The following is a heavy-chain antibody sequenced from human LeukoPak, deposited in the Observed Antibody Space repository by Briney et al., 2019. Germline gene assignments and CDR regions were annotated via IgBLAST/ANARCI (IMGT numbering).Heavy chain of an antibody. D-gene: IGHD6-6*01. Sequence: GGSLRLSCAASGFTFSSYAMHWVRQAPGKGLEYVSAISSNGGSTYYANSVKGRFTISRDNSKNTLYLQMGSLRAEDMAVYYCARAGKAARVPYTSYYYYMDVWGKGTTVTVSS. V-gene: IGHV3-64*01. CDR3: ARAGKAARVPYTSYYYYMDV. J-gene: IGHJ6*03. CDR1: GFTFSSYA. CDR2: ISSNGGST.